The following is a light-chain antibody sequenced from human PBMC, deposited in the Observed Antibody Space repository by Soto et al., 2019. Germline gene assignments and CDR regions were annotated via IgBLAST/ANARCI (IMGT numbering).Light chain of an antibody. V-gene: IGKV4-1*01. Sequence: DIVMTQSPDSLAVSLGERATINCRSSQGVLYSSNNKNYLDWYQQKPGQPPKLLIYWASTREAGVPDRFSGSGSGTDFTLTISSLQAEDVAVYYCQHYYSDPPWTFGQGTKVEIK. CDR3: QHYYSDPPWT. J-gene: IGKJ1*01. CDR1: QGVLYSSNNKNY. CDR2: WAS.